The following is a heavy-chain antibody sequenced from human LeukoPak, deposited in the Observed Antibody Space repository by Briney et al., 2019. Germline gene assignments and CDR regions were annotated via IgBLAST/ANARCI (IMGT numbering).Heavy chain of an antibody. V-gene: IGHV4-59*01. Sequence: SETLSLTCTVSDGSISSYYWNWIRQPPGKGLEWIGFIYDSGSTNYTPSLYSRLTISVDTSKNQFSLKLTSVTAAGTAVYYCARDRRGYGSFDSWGQGTLVTVSS. CDR1: DGSISSYY. J-gene: IGHJ4*02. D-gene: IGHD5-18*01. CDR2: IYDSGST. CDR3: ARDRRGYGSFDS.